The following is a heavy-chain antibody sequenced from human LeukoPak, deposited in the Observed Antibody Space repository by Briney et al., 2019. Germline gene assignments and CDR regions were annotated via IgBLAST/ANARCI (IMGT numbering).Heavy chain of an antibody. J-gene: IGHJ4*02. CDR2: ISAYNGNT. V-gene: IGHV1-18*01. CDR3: ARDFYTDQRALLRIVGATVD. D-gene: IGHD1-26*01. Sequence: ASVKVSCKASGYTFTSYGISWVRQAPGQGLEWMGWISAYNGNTNYAQKLQGRVTMTTDTSTSTAYMELRSLRSDDTAVYYCARDFYTDQRALLRIVGATVDWGQGTLVTVSS. CDR1: GYTFTSYG.